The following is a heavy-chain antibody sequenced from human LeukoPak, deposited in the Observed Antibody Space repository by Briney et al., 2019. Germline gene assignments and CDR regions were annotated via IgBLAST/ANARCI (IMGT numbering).Heavy chain of an antibody. V-gene: IGHV4-39*01. J-gene: IGHJ5*02. CDR1: GDSINSNSYH. CDR3: ARPHLTWRVEYFDP. CDR2: VYSTGNT. Sequence: SETLSLTCTVSGDSINSNSYHWGWIREPPGKGLEWIGTVYSTGNTYYTPSLKSRVTISVDTSNNQFSLKLTSVTAADTAVYYCARPHLTWRVEYFDPWGQGTLVTFSS. D-gene: IGHD3-16*01.